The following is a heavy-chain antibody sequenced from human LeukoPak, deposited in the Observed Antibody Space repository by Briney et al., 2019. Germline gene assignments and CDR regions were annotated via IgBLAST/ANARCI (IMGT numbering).Heavy chain of an antibody. J-gene: IGHJ4*02. V-gene: IGHV4-4*07. CDR1: GGSISSYY. Sequence: SETLSLTCTVSGGSISSYYWSWIRQPAGKGLEWIGRIYTSGSTNYNPSLKSRVTMSIDTSKNQFSLKLRSVIAADTAVYYCAREKAVAFFDYWGQGTLVTVSS. CDR2: IYTSGST. CDR3: AREKAVAFFDY.